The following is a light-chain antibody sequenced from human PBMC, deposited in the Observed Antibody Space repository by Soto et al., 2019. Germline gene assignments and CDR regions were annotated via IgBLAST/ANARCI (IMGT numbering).Light chain of an antibody. CDR1: QSVSSSY. J-gene: IGKJ5*01. V-gene: IGKV3-20*01. CDR2: GAS. CDR3: QQSYSTPPYT. Sequence: ETVLTPSPGTPTLSPGETATHSPRARQSVSSSYLAWYQQKPGQAPRLLIYGASSRATGIPDRFSGSGSGTDFTLTISRLEPEDFATYYCQQSYSTPPYTFGQGTRLEIK.